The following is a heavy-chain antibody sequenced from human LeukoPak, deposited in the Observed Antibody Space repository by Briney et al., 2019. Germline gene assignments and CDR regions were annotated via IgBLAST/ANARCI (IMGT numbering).Heavy chain of an antibody. J-gene: IGHJ4*02. CDR3: AKDQTPYSSSWYELDY. D-gene: IGHD6-13*01. CDR2: ISSSSSTI. CDR1: GFTFSSYS. Sequence: GGSLRLSCAASGFTFSSYSMNWVRQAPGKGLEWVSYISSSSSTIYYADSVKGRFTISRDNAKNSLYLQMNSLRAEDTAVYYCAKDQTPYSSSWYELDYWGQGTLVTVSS. V-gene: IGHV3-48*01.